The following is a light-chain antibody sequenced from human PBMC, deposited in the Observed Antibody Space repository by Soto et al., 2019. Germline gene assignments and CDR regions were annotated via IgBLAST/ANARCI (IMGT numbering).Light chain of an antibody. CDR3: QQYDSSPVT. CDR2: GAS. V-gene: IGKV3-20*01. Sequence: EIVLTQSPGTLSLSPRERATLSCRASQSVSSSYLAWYQQKPGQAPSLLIYGASTRATGIPDRFSGSGSGTDFTLTISRLEPEDFAVYYCQQYDSSPVTFGQGTKVEIK. CDR1: QSVSSSY. J-gene: IGKJ1*01.